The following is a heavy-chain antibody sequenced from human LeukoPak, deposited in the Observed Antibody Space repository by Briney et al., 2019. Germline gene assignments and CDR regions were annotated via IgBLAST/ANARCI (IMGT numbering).Heavy chain of an antibody. CDR2: ISGNGDSR. D-gene: IGHD2-15*01. V-gene: IGHV3-23*01. CDR1: GFTFTSYA. J-gene: IGHJ4*02. Sequence: GGPLRLSCAASGFTFTSYAMSWVRQAPGKGLEWVSSISGNGDSRNYADSVKGRFTISRDNSKSTLYLEMNSLRAEDTAVYYCTRGYYSSWGQGTLVTVSS. CDR3: TRGYYSS.